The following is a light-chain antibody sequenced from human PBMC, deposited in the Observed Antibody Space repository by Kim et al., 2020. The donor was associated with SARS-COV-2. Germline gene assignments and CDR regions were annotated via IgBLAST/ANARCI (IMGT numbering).Light chain of an antibody. J-gene: IGKJ4*01. V-gene: IGKV1-39*01. Sequence: DIQMTQSPSSLSATIGDRVTITCRASQTIVKYLNWYQQKAGKAPKLLISVASTLQRGVPSRFSGSGSGTDFTLTISSLQPEDFATYYCQQSYKSPTFGGGTKVDIK. CDR2: VAS. CDR3: QQSYKSPT. CDR1: QTIVKY.